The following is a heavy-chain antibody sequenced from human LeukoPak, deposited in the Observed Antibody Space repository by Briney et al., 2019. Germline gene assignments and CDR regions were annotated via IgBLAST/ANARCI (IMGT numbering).Heavy chain of an antibody. V-gene: IGHV3-33*01. CDR1: GFTISSYD. Sequence: PGGCLRLSCAASGFTISSYDMNWVRQAPAKGLEWVALIFLVGTSKYYAESVEGRFAISKDNSKNTLYLEMNSLRVDDTAIYYCARGVFWMSTVSFRPPDEFWGQGTLVTVSS. D-gene: IGHD3-3*01. CDR3: ARGVFWMSTVSFRPPDEF. CDR2: IFLVGTSK. J-gene: IGHJ4*02.